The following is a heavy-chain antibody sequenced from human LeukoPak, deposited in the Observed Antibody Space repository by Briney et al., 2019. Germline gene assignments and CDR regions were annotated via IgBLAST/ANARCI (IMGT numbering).Heavy chain of an antibody. D-gene: IGHD3-10*01. CDR3: ATPSGNAYDV. CDR2: IYHSGSI. CDR1: GGSITGSRYY. Sequence: PSETLSLTCTVPGGSITGSRYYWGWIRQPPGKGLEWLGNIYHSGSIDHNPSLKSRLTISLDTSKNQFSLKLSSVTAADTAVYYCATPSGNAYDVWGQGTMVTVSS. V-gene: IGHV4-39*07. J-gene: IGHJ3*01.